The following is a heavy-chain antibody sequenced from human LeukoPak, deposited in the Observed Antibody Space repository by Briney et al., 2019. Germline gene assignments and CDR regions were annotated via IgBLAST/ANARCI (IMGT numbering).Heavy chain of an antibody. D-gene: IGHD3-9*01. CDR3: AKSLRYLYGVDF. Sequence: GGSLTLSCAASGFTFNNYAMTWVRQAPGKGLEWVSAIDARGDDTFYADFVRGRFTVSRDNVKNMVHLQMNSLRAEDSAFYYCAKSLRYLYGVDFWGRGTTVTVSS. CDR2: IDARGDDT. CDR1: GFTFNNYA. J-gene: IGHJ6*04. V-gene: IGHV3-23*01.